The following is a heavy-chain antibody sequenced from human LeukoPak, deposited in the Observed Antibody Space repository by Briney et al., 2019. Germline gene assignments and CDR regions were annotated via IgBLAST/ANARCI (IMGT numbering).Heavy chain of an antibody. CDR3: ARGIRYFDWVAFDI. D-gene: IGHD3-9*01. J-gene: IGHJ3*02. V-gene: IGHV1-69*01. CDR2: IIPIFGTA. Sequence: VASVKVSCKASGGTFSSYAISWVRQAPGQGLEWMEGIIPIFGTANYAQKFQGRVTITADESTSTAYMELSSLRSEDTAVYYCARGIRYFDWVAFDIWGQGTMVTVSS. CDR1: GGTFSSYA.